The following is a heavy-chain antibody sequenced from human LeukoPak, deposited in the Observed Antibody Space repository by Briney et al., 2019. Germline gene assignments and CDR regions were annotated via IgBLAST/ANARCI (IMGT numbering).Heavy chain of an antibody. CDR3: ASSRTVTPFDY. CDR1: GGSISSRY. Sequence: PSEALSLTCTVSGGSISSRYWSWIRQPPGKGLEWIGYIYSSGSTNYNPSLKSRVTISVDTSKNQFSLKLSSVTAADTALYYCASSRTVTPFDYWGQGTLVTVSS. CDR2: IYSSGST. V-gene: IGHV4-59*11. D-gene: IGHD3-10*01. J-gene: IGHJ4*02.